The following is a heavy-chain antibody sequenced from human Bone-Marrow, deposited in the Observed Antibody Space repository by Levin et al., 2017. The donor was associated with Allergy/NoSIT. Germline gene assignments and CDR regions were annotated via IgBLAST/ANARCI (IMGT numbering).Heavy chain of an antibody. CDR2: ISYDGSNK. CDR3: AKQFLNSGYLDS. CDR1: GFSFGNYG. J-gene: IGHJ4*02. Sequence: GGSLRLSCAASGFSFGNYGMHWVRQAPGKGLEWVAHISYDGSNKYYEDSVKGRFTISRDDSRNTLLLQMDTLRPDDTAIYYCAKQFLNSGYLDSWCQGTPVTVSS. D-gene: IGHD3-22*01. V-gene: IGHV3-30*18.